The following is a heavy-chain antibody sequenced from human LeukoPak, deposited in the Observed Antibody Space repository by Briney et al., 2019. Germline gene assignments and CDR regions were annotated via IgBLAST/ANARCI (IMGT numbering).Heavy chain of an antibody. CDR1: GFIFSRYW. Sequence: GGSLRLSCAASGFIFSRYWMSWVRQAPGKGLEWVANINQEGSEKYYVDSVKGRFTISRDNAKNSLYLQMNSPRVEDTAVYYCARPFSDLVSSDYWGQGILVTVSS. CDR3: ARPFSDLVSSDY. D-gene: IGHD5/OR15-5a*01. V-gene: IGHV3-7*01. CDR2: INQEGSEK. J-gene: IGHJ4*02.